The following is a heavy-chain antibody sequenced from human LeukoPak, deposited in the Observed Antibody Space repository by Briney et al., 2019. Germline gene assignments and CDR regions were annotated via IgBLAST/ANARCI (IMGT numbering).Heavy chain of an antibody. Sequence: RASVKVSCKVSGYTLTELSMNWVRQAPGKGLEWMGGFDPEDGETIYAQKFQGRVTMTEDTSTDTAYMELSSLRPEDTAVYYCVTVQTMVSSGYYHDYWGQGTLVTVSS. CDR2: FDPEDGET. CDR3: VTVQTMVSSGYYHDY. CDR1: GYTLTELS. J-gene: IGHJ4*02. D-gene: IGHD3-22*01. V-gene: IGHV1-24*01.